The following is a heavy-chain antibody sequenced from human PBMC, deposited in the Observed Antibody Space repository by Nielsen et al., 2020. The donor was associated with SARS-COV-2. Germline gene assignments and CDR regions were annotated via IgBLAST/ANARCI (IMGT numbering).Heavy chain of an antibody. CDR1: GFTFSGYG. J-gene: IGHJ6*03. V-gene: IGHV3-33*01. CDR2: IWYDGSNK. D-gene: IGHD1-1*01. CDR3: ARGRCTSYNCAKLGGYMDV. Sequence: GGSLRLSCAASGFTFSGYGMHWVRQAPGKGLEWVAVIWYDGSNKYHADSVKGRFTISRDNSKNTLFLQMNNLRAEDTAVYYCARGRCTSYNCAKLGGYMDVWGKGTTVTVSS.